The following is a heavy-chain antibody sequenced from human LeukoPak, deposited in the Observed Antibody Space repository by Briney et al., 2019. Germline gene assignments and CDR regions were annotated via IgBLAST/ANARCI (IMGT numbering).Heavy chain of an antibody. CDR1: GFTFSSYG. V-gene: IGHV3-7*01. D-gene: IGHD2-21*01. CDR2: IKQDGSEK. Sequence: HPGGSLRLSCAASGFTFSSYGMHWVRQAPGKGLEWVANIKQDGSEKYYVDSVKGRFTISRDNAKNSLYLQMNSLRAEDTAVYYCAREYCCGCDPDPQVWGQGPLVTVSS. CDR3: AREYCCGCDPDPQV. J-gene: IGHJ4*02.